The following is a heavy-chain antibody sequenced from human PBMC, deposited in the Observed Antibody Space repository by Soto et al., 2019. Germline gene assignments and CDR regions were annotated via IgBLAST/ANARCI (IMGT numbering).Heavy chain of an antibody. CDR2: MFHSGST. Sequence: SETLSLTCAVSGYFISSGYYWGWIRQPPGKGLEWIGSMFHSGSTHYNPSLKSRVTISVDTSKNHFSLRLSSVTASDTAVYYCARGHIVVVPTVGWLDPWGQGTLVTVSS. D-gene: IGHD2-2*01. CDR3: ARGHIVVVPTVGWLDP. J-gene: IGHJ5*02. CDR1: GYFISSGYY. V-gene: IGHV4-38-2*01.